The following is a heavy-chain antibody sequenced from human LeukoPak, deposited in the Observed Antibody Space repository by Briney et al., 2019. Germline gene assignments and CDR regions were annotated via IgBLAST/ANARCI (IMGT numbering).Heavy chain of an antibody. CDR2: ISWNSGSI. CDR1: GFTFDDYA. CDR3: AKAAGIQLWSTYYFDY. J-gene: IGHJ4*02. V-gene: IGHV3-9*01. Sequence: GGSLRLSCAASGFTFDDYAMHRVRQAPGKGLEWVSGISWNSGSIGYADSVKGRFTISRDNAKNSLYLQMNSLRAEDTALYYCAKAAGIQLWSTYYFDYWGQGTLVTVSS. D-gene: IGHD5-18*01.